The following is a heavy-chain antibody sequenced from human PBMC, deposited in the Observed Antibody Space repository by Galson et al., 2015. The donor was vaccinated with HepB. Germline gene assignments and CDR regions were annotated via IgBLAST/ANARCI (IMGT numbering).Heavy chain of an antibody. D-gene: IGHD2-8*02. J-gene: IGHJ6*03. Sequence: SLRLSCAASGFTFSDYYMSWVRQTPGKGLEWVSIIYSTGHTYYVDSVRGRFTISRHSSENSLYLQTNSLRSDDTAVYYCARDGFQEWAGLDYLWYYMDVWGKGTTVTVSS. CDR2: IYSTGHT. CDR1: GFTFSDYY. V-gene: IGHV3-53*04. CDR3: ARDGFQEWAGLDYLWYYMDV.